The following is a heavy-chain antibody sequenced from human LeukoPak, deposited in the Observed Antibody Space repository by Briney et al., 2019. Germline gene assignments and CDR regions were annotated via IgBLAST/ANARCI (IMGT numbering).Heavy chain of an antibody. CDR2: INPNSGGT. CDR3: ASGDGYNYPFDY. D-gene: IGHD5-24*01. J-gene: IGHJ4*02. CDR1: GYTFTGYY. Sequence: GESLKISCKGSGYTFTGYYMHWVRQAPGQGLEWMGWINPNSGGTNYAQKFQGRVTMTRDTSISTAYMELSRLRSDDTAVYHCASGDGYNYPFDYWGQGTLVTVSS. V-gene: IGHV1-2*02.